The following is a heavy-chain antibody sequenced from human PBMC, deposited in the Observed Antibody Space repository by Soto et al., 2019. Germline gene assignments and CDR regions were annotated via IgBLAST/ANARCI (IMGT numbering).Heavy chain of an antibody. D-gene: IGHD3-3*01. Sequence: TSETLSLTCTVSGGSISSYYWSWIRQPPGKGLEWIGYIYYSGSTNYNPSLKSRVTISVDTSKNQFSLKLSSVTAADTAVYYCARGYVFWSGYYTEGPYYYYGMDVGGQGTTVTVSS. CDR3: ARGYVFWSGYYTEGPYYYYGMDV. CDR1: GGSISSYY. V-gene: IGHV4-59*01. CDR2: IYYSGST. J-gene: IGHJ6*02.